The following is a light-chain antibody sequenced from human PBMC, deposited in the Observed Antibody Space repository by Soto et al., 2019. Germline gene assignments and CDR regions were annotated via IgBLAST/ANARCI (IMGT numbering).Light chain of an antibody. CDR1: QSVRSNF. CDR3: QQYGSTPYT. V-gene: IGKV3-20*01. J-gene: IGKJ2*01. CDR2: GAG. Sequence: EIVLTQSPDTLSLSPGERATLSCRASQSVRSNFLAWYQQRPGQSPRLLIYGAGSRANGIPERISGSGSETDFTLTIYRLEPADVAVYYCQQYGSTPYTFGQGTKLELK.